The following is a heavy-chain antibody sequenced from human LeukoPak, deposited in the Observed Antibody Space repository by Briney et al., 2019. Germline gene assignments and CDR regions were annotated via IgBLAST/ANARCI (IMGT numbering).Heavy chain of an antibody. J-gene: IGHJ6*02. CDR2: INHREST. CDR3: ASARGYSGYDTSRYYYYGMDV. V-gene: IGHV4-34*01. CDR1: GGSFGGYS. D-gene: IGHD5-12*01. Sequence: SETLSLTCAVYGGSFGGYSWSGFRQPPGKGLEWIGEINHRESTNYNPSLKSRVTISVDTSKNQFSLKLSSVTAADTAVYYCASARGYSGYDTSRYYYYGMDVWGQGTTVTVSS.